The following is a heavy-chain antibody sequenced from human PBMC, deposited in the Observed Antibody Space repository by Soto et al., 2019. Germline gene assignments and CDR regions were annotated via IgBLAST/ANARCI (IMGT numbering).Heavy chain of an antibody. CDR2: IYPGDSDT. D-gene: IGHD2-15*01. Sequence: EVQLVQAGAEVKKPGESLKISCKGSGYSFTSYWIGWVRQMPGKGLEWMGIIYPGDSDTRYSPSFQGQVTISADKSIRTAYLQWSSLKASDTSMSYCARPVNTNVDVDTLGMDVWGQVNTVTVSS. J-gene: IGHJ6*02. CDR3: ARPVNTNVDVDTLGMDV. V-gene: IGHV5-51*03. CDR1: GYSFTSYW.